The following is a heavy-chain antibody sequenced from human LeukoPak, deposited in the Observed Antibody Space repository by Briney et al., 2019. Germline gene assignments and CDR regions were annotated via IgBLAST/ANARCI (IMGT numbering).Heavy chain of an antibody. CDR3: AREHYGGNSYYYYYMDV. J-gene: IGHJ6*03. V-gene: IGHV1-69*01. CDR2: IIPIFGTA. CDR1: GGTFSSYA. D-gene: IGHD4-23*01. Sequence: SVKVSCKASGGTFSSYAISWVRQAPGQGLEWMGGIIPIFGTANYAQKFQGRVTITADESTSTAYMELSSLRSEDTAVYYCAREHYGGNSYYYYYMDVWGKGTTVTVSS.